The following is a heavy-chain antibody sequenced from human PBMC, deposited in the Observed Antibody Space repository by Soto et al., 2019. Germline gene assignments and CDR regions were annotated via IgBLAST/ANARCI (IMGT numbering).Heavy chain of an antibody. CDR1: GGSISSSSYY. D-gene: IGHD2-15*01. CDR2: IYYSGST. Sequence: SETLSLTCTVSGGSISSSSYYWGWIRQPPGKGLEWIGSIYYSGSTYYNPSLKSRVTISVDTSKNQFSLKLSSVTAADTAVYYCAVEGDCSGGSCVWGQGTLVTVSS. V-gene: IGHV4-39*01. J-gene: IGHJ4*02. CDR3: AVEGDCSGGSCV.